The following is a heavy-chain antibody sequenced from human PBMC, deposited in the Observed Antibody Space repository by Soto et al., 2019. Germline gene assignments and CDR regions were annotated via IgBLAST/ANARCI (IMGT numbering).Heavy chain of an antibody. CDR1: GFIFNAYT. CDR2: IRSSGSTI. D-gene: IGHD2-15*01. Sequence: GGSLRLACVASGFIFNAYTMRWVRQAPGRGLEWVSYIRSSGSTIYYADSVKGRFTISRDNAKNSLYLQMNSLRAEDTAVYYCARGSGGSCWDVWGQGTTVTVSS. CDR3: ARGSGGSCWDV. V-gene: IGHV3-11*01. J-gene: IGHJ6*02.